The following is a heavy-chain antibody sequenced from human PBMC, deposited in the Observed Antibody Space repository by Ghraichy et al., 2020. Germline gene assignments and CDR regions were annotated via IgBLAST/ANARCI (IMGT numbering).Heavy chain of an antibody. CDR2: IYPTGCT. CDR3: ATDHHRA. J-gene: IGHJ5*01. CDR1: GGSLSDDY. Sequence: SETLSLTCTVSGGSLSDDYWSWIRQPAGKGLEWLGRIYPTGCTNYNPSLKSRVTISIDKSKNQFSLRLSSVTVADTAVYYCATDHHRAWGHVTLVPVSS. V-gene: IGHV4-4*07.